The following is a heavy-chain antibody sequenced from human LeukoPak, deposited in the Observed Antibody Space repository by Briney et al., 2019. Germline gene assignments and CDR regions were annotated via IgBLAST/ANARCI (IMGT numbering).Heavy chain of an antibody. CDR3: AKGREDYYDSSGYYSFDY. J-gene: IGHJ4*02. CDR1: GFTFDDYA. Sequence: GGSLRLSCAASGFTFDDYAMHWVRQAPGKGLEWVSGISWNSGSIGYADSVKGRFTISRDNAKNSLYLQMNSLRAEDTALYYYAKGREDYYDSSGYYSFDYWGQGTLVTVSS. V-gene: IGHV3-9*01. D-gene: IGHD3-22*01. CDR2: ISWNSGSI.